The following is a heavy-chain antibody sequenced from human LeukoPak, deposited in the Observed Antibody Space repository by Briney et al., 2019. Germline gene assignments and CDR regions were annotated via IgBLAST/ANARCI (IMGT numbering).Heavy chain of an antibody. D-gene: IGHD4-23*01. Sequence: GGSLRLSCAASGFTFSTSAMAWVRQAPGKGLEWVSAFGGTGGDINYADSVKGRFTISRDNSKGILYLQMNSLRAEDTAVYYCAKDILRWAFDYWGQGILVTVSS. J-gene: IGHJ4*02. CDR2: FGGTGGDI. CDR1: GFTFSTSA. CDR3: AKDILRWAFDY. V-gene: IGHV3-23*01.